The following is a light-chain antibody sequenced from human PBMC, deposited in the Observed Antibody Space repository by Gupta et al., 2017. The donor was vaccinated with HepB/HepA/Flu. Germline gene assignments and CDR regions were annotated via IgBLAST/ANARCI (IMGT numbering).Light chain of an antibody. CDR2: EDN. Sequence: QSVLTQPPSVSAAPGQKVTISCSGSSSNTGKNYVSWYQQLPGRGPKVLMYEDNKRTSGIPERFSGSKSGTSATLGITGLQTGDEADYYCATWDSSLSAVVFGGGTKLTVL. CDR1: SSNTGKNY. V-gene: IGLV1-51*02. J-gene: IGLJ2*01. CDR3: ATWDSSLSAVV.